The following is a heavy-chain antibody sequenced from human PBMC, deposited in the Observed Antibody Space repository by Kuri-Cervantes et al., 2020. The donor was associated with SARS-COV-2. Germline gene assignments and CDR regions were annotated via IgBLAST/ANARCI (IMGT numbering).Heavy chain of an antibody. J-gene: IGHJ4*02. CDR3: ARIPYPKGAVAGTSDY. CDR2: ISGSGGNT. CDR1: GFAFSNYA. V-gene: IGHV3-23*01. Sequence: GESLKISCAASGFAFSNYAMSWVRQAPGKGLEWVSAISGSGGNTYYADSVRGRFTISRDNSKNTLYLQMNSLRADHTAIYYCARIPYPKGAVAGTSDYWGQGTLVTVSS. D-gene: IGHD6-19*01.